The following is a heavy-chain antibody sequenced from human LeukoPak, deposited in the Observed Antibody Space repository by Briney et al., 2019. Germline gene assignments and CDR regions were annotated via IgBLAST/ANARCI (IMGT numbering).Heavy chain of an antibody. CDR2: ISPDVRAT. Sequence: PGGSLRLSCAASGFIFSYYSMHWVRQAPGKGLEYVSVISPDVRATYYTNSVKGRFTISRDNSKHTVYLQMDSLRDDDTAVYYCAREQPAGSTDYWGQGTLVTVSS. V-gene: IGHV3-64*01. CDR3: AREQPAGSTDY. CDR1: GFIFSYYS. J-gene: IGHJ4*02. D-gene: IGHD1-14*01.